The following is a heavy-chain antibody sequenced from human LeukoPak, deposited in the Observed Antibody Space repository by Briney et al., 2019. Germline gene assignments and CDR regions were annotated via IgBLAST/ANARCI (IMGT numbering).Heavy chain of an antibody. CDR1: GYTFTGYY. CDR3: ARAVNRAFDCLGY. CDR2: INPKNGGT. J-gene: IGHJ4*02. V-gene: IGHV1-2*02. D-gene: IGHD3-22*01. Sequence: GASVKVSCKAFGYTFTGYYVHWVRQAPGQGLEWMGWINPKNGGTNYAQKFQGRVTMTMDTSIITAYMELSSLRSDDTAVYYCARAVNRAFDCLGYWGQGTLVTVSS.